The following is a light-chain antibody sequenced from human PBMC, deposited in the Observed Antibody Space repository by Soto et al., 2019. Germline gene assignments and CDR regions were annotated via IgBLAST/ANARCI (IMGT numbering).Light chain of an antibody. CDR3: QQSSNWPPIT. Sequence: EIVLTQSPATLSLSPGERATLSCRASQSVSSYLAWYQQKPGQAPRLLIYDAYNRATGIPARFSGSGSGTDFTLTISSLEPEDFEVYYCQQSSNWPPITFGQGTRLEIK. CDR2: DAY. V-gene: IGKV3-11*01. CDR1: QSVSSY. J-gene: IGKJ5*01.